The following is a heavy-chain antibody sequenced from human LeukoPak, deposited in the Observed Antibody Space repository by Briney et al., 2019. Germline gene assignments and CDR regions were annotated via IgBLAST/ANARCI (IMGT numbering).Heavy chain of an antibody. D-gene: IGHD3-10*01. CDR3: ARDRADEYSAGSYVSFDP. J-gene: IGHJ5*02. CDR2: INPQSGST. Sequence: ASVKVSCKASGYTFTGHFIHWVRQAPGQGLEWMGWINPQSGSTSYAQPFQGRVVMTLDTSVNSVYMEMSSLGYDNTATYFCARDRADEYSAGSYVSFDPWGRGTPLTVSS. CDR1: GYTFTGHF. V-gene: IGHV1-2*02.